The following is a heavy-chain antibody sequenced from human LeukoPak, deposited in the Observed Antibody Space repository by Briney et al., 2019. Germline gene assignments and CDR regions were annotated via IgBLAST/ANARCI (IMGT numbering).Heavy chain of an antibody. V-gene: IGHV3-74*01. CDR3: ARQGGYCSSTSRYSGWFDP. CDR1: GFTFSSYW. Sequence: GGSLRLSCAASGFTFSSYWTHWVRQAPGKGLVWVSRINSDGSSTSYADSVKGRFTISRDNAKNTLYLQMNSLRAEDTAVYYCARQGGYCSSTSRYSGWFDPWGQGTLVTVSS. CDR2: INSDGSST. D-gene: IGHD2-2*01. J-gene: IGHJ5*02.